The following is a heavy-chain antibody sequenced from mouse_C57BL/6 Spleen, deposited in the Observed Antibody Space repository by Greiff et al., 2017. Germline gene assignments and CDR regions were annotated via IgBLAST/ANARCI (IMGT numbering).Heavy chain of an antibody. D-gene: IGHD1-1*01. CDR3: ARSHIYYYGSSYVAWFAY. V-gene: IGHV1-9*01. CDR1: GYTFTGYW. CDR2: ILPGSCST. Sequence: VQLQQSGAELMKPGASVKLSCTATGYTFTGYWIEWVKQRPGHGLEWIGEILPGSCSTNYNEKFKGKATFTADPSSNTAYMQLSSLTTEDSAIYYWARSHIYYYGSSYVAWFAYWGQGTLVTVSA. J-gene: IGHJ3*01.